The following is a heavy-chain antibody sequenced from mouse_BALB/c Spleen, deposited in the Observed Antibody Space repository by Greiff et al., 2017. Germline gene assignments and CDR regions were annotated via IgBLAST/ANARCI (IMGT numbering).Heavy chain of an antibody. CDR1: GFDFSRYW. CDR2: INPDSSTI. V-gene: IGHV4-1*02. J-gene: IGHJ4*01. Sequence: EVKLMESGGGLVQPGGSLKLSCAASGFDFSRYWMSWVRQAPGKGLEWIGEINPDSSTINYTPSLKDKFIISRDNAKNTLYLQMSKVRSEDTALYYCARRGWLREMDYWGQGTSVTVSS. CDR3: ARRGWLREMDY. D-gene: IGHD2-2*01.